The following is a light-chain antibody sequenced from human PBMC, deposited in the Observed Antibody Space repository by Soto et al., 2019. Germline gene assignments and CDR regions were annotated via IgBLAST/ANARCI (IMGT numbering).Light chain of an antibody. Sequence: EIVLTQSPGTLSLSPGESATLSCRASQNVTGTYLSWYQQRPGQTPRLLIYATNHRATGVPDRFSGSGSGTDFTLTISRLEPEDFAVYYCQQYGDSLTWTFGQGTKVDI. CDR1: QNVTGTY. J-gene: IGKJ1*01. V-gene: IGKV3-20*01. CDR3: QQYGDSLTWT. CDR2: ATN.